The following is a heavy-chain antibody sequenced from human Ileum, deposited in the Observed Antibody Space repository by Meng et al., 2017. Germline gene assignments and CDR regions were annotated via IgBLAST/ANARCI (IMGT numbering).Heavy chain of an antibody. Sequence: QVQLQESGPGQVKPSQTLSLNCTVSGGSITSGDYYWSWIRQPPGKGLEWIGYIFYTGATYSNPSLKSRVTVSLDTSKSQFSLKLSSVTAADTAIYYCVSERRRSYFFDYWGQGTLVTVSS. CDR2: IFYTGAT. CDR1: GGSITSGDYY. V-gene: IGHV4-30-4*01. CDR3: VSERRRSYFFDY. J-gene: IGHJ4*02.